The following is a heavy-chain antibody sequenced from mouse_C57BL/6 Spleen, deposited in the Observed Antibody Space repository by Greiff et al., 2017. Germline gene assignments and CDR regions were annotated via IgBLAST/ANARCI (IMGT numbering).Heavy chain of an antibody. V-gene: IGHV1-82*01. CDR3: ARDDYGIWYCDV. CDR1: GYTFTSYW. Sequence: VQLQQSGAELVKPGASVKLSCKASGYTFTSYWMHWVKQRPGRGLEWIGRIDPGDGDTNYNGKFKGKATLTADKSSSTAYMQLSSLTSEDSAVYFCARDDYGIWYCDVWGTGTTVTVSS. J-gene: IGHJ1*03. CDR2: IDPGDGDT. D-gene: IGHD2-1*01.